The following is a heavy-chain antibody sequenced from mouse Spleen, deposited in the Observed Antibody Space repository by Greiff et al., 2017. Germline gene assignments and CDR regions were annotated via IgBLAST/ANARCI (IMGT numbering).Heavy chain of an antibody. CDR1: GFTFSSYA. CDR3: ARQNYDYDDYAMDY. CDR2: ISSGGSYT. V-gene: IGHV5-9-1*01. J-gene: IGHJ4*01. D-gene: IGHD2-4*01. Sequence: DVMLVESGGGLVKPGGSLKLSCAASGFTFSSYAMSWVRQTPEKRLEWVATISSGGSYTYYPDSVKGRFTISRDNAKNTLYLQMSSLRSEDTAMYYCARQNYDYDDYAMDYWGQGTSVTVSS.